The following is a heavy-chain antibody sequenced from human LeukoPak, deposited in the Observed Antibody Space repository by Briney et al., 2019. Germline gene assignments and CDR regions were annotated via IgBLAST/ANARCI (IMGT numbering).Heavy chain of an antibody. CDR1: GGSISSNY. CDR2: IYYSGST. CDR3: AREATDYGSGSAFDY. V-gene: IGHV4-59*01. Sequence: SETLSLTCNVSGGSISSNYWSWIRQPPGKGLEWIGYIYYSGSTNYNPSLKSRVTISVDTSKNQFSLKLSSVTAADTAVYYCAREATDYGSGSAFDYWGQGTLVTVSS. J-gene: IGHJ4*02. D-gene: IGHD3-10*01.